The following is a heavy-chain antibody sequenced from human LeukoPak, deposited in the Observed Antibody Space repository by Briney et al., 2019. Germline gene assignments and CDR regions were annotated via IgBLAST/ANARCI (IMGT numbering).Heavy chain of an antibody. Sequence: EASVKVSCKASGYTFTGYYMHGARQAPGQGLEWMGWINPNSGGTNYAQKFQGRVTMTRDTSISTAYMELSRLRSDDTAVYYCASLMGAVAGTEIFDYWGQGTLVTVSS. CDR2: INPNSGGT. J-gene: IGHJ4*02. D-gene: IGHD6-19*01. CDR3: ASLMGAVAGTEIFDY. V-gene: IGHV1-2*02. CDR1: GYTFTGYY.